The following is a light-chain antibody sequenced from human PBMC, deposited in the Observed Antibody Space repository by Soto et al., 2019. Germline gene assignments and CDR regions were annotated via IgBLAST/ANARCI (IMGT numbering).Light chain of an antibody. Sequence: EIVVTQSPDTLSVSPGERATLSCRASQSVGSNLAWYQKKPGQAPRLLIFGASTRATGIPARFSGSGSGTEFTLTISSLQSEDFAVYYCQQCDNWWTFGQGTKVEIK. V-gene: IGKV3-15*01. CDR2: GAS. CDR1: QSVGSN. CDR3: QQCDNWWT. J-gene: IGKJ1*01.